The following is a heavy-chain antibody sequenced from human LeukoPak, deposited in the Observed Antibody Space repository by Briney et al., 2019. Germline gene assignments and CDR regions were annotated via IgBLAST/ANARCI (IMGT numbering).Heavy chain of an antibody. J-gene: IGHJ4*02. V-gene: IGHV3-23*01. CDR3: AKGRAVEVVAAFNY. Sequence: AGGSLRLACAASAFTLSSYAMSWVRQAPGKGLEWVSAISGSGASTYYADSVKGRFTISRDNSKNTLYLQMNSLRAEDTAVYYCAKGRAVEVVAAFNYWGQGTVVTVSS. CDR1: AFTLSSYA. CDR2: ISGSGAST. D-gene: IGHD2-15*01.